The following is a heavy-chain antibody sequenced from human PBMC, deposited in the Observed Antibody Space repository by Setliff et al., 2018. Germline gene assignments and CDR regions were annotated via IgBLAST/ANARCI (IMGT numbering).Heavy chain of an antibody. Sequence: SVKVSCKASGYTFTSYAISWVRQAPGQGLEWMGGIIPIFGTANYAQKFQGRVTITADESTSTAYMELSSLRSEDTAVYYCARLRYSSSSSFDYWGQGTLVTVPQ. CDR2: IIPIFGTA. D-gene: IGHD6-13*01. CDR1: GYTFTSYA. J-gene: IGHJ4*02. CDR3: ARLRYSSSSSFDY. V-gene: IGHV1-69*13.